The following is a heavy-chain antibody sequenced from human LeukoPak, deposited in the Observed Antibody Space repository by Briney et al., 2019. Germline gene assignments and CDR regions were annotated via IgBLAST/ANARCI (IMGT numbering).Heavy chain of an antibody. Sequence: GRSLRLSCAAFGCTFSSYGMHWVRQAPGKGLEWVAVIWYDGSNKYYADSVKGRFTISRDNSKNTLYLQMNSLRAEDTAVYYCARGYGSGSYTGDYWGQGTLVTVSS. J-gene: IGHJ4*02. D-gene: IGHD3-10*01. CDR2: IWYDGSNK. CDR3: ARGYGSGSYTGDY. CDR1: GCTFSSYG. V-gene: IGHV3-33*01.